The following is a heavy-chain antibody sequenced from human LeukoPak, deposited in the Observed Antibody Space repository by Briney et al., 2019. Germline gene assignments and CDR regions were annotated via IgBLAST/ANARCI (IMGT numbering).Heavy chain of an antibody. Sequence: SETLSLTCTVPGGSIGSYYWSWMRQPPGKGLEWIGYIFYGGGTKYNPSLKSRVTISVDTSKNQFSLKLSSVTAADTAVYYCARGLSGSYYDYWGQGTLVTVSS. J-gene: IGHJ4*02. CDR1: GGSIGSYY. V-gene: IGHV4-59*01. CDR2: IFYGGGT. D-gene: IGHD1-26*01. CDR3: ARGLSGSYYDY.